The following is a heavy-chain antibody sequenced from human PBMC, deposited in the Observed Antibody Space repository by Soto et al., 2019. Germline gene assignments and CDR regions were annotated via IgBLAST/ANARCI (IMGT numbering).Heavy chain of an antibody. J-gene: IGHJ4*02. D-gene: IGHD4-17*01. CDR1: GFTVSSNY. Sequence: GGSLRLSCAASGFTVSSNYMSWVRQAPGKGLEWVSVIYSGGSTYYADSVKGRFTISRDNSKNTLYLQMNSLRAEDTAVYYCARATYGYYFDYWGQGTLVTVSS. CDR3: ARATYGYYFDY. CDR2: IYSGGST. V-gene: IGHV3-66*01.